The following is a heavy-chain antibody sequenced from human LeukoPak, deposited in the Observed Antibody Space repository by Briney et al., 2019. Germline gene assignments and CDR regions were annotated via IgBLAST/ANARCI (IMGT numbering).Heavy chain of an antibody. CDR2: IYTSGST. V-gene: IGHV4-4*07. CDR3: ARDKSSDYVWGSYRPDNRFDP. J-gene: IGHJ5*02. CDR1: GGSISSYY. D-gene: IGHD3-16*02. Sequence: PSETLSLTCTVSGGSISSYYWGWIRQPAGKGLEWIGRIYTSGSTNYNPSLKSRVTMSVDTSKNQFSLKLSSVTAADTAVYYCARDKSSDYVWGSYRPDNRFDPWGQGTLVTVSS.